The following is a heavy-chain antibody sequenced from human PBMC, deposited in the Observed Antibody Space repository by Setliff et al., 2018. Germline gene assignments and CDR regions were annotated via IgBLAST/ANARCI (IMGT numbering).Heavy chain of an antibody. D-gene: IGHD2-21*02. CDR1: GFSLSTSGVG. J-gene: IGHJ5*02. V-gene: IGHV2-5*02. CDR2: IYWDDDK. Sequence: SGPTLVNPTQTLTLTCTFSGFSLSTSGVGVGWIRQPPGKALEWLALIYWDDDKRYSPSLKSRLTITKDTSKNQVVLTMTNMDPVDTATYYCAHSNCGGDCYSDNWFDPWGQGTLVTVPQ. CDR3: AHSNCGGDCYSDNWFDP.